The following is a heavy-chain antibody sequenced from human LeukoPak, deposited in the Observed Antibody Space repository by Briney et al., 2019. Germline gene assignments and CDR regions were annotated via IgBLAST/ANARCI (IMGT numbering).Heavy chain of an antibody. CDR1: GDTFSSYSAA. Sequence: PSQTLSLTCALSGDTFSSYSAAWNWIRQSPSRGLEWLGRTYYRSKWYNDYAVSVKSRITINPDTSKNQFSLQLNPVTPEDTAVYYCVRGHSKSWDQAGWFDSWGQGTLVTVSS. J-gene: IGHJ5*01. D-gene: IGHD6-13*01. CDR2: TYYRSKWYN. V-gene: IGHV6-1*01. CDR3: VRGHSKSWDQAGWFDS.